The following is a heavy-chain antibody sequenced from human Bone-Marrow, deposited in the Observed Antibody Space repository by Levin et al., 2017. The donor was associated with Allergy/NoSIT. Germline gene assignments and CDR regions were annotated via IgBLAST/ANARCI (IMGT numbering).Heavy chain of an antibody. CDR3: ARGHEYQLLILPGVQFDY. J-gene: IGHJ4*02. Sequence: GGSLRLSCAASGFTFSSYSMNWVRQAPGKGLEWVSYISSSSSTIYYADSVKGRFTISRDNAKNSLYLQMNSLRAEDTAVYYCARGHEYQLLILPGVQFDYWGQGTLVTVSS. CDR1: GFTFSSYS. CDR2: ISSSSSTI. V-gene: IGHV3-48*01. D-gene: IGHD2-2*01.